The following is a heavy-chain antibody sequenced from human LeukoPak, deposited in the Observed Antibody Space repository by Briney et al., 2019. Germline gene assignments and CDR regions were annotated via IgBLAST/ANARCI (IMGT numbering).Heavy chain of an antibody. V-gene: IGHV4-59*08. CDR1: GGSFSGYY. Sequence: SETLSLTCAVYGGSFSGYYWSWIRQPPGKGLEWIGYIYYSGSTNYNPSLKSRVTISVDTSKNQFSLKLSSVTAADTAVYYCARHRPGIAAAATFDYWGQGTLVTVSS. D-gene: IGHD6-13*01. CDR2: IYYSGST. J-gene: IGHJ4*02. CDR3: ARHRPGIAAAATFDY.